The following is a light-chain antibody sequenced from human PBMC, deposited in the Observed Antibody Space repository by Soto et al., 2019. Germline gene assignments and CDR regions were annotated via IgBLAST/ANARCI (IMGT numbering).Light chain of an antibody. CDR3: RHPTRLPRA. CDR1: QGISTW. CDR2: GAS. J-gene: IGKJ1*01. V-gene: IGKV1D-12*01. Sequence: DIQMTQSPSSVSASVGDRVTITCRASQGISTWLAWYQQKPGKAPKLLIYGASSLQSGVPSRFSGSGSGTDFTLTISSLQSEHFASYYSRHPTRLPRAIGQGTRVDIK.